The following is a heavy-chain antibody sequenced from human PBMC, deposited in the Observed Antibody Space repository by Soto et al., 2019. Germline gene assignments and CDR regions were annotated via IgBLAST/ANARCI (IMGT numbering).Heavy chain of an antibody. CDR3: AMAHVDTAMDYYYYYGLDV. Sequence: GGSLRLSCAASGFTFSSYAMTWVRQAPGKGLEWVSGVSGGGGSTYYADSVKGRFTISRDNSEHTLYLHMNSLRAEDTAVYYCAMAHVDTAMDYYYYYGLDVWGQGTTVTVSS. J-gene: IGHJ6*02. D-gene: IGHD5-18*01. V-gene: IGHV3-23*01. CDR2: VSGGGGST. CDR1: GFTFSSYA.